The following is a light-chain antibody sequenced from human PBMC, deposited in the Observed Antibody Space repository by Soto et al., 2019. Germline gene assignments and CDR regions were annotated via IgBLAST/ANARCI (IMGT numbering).Light chain of an antibody. J-gene: IGKJ4*01. CDR2: GAS. V-gene: IGKV3-15*01. Sequence: EIVMTQSPATLSVSPGERATLSCRASQSVNSNLAWYRQKPGQAPGLLIYGASTRATGIPARFSGSGSGTEFTLTITSLQSEDFAVYYCQQYNEWPPLTFGGGTKVEIK. CDR1: QSVNSN. CDR3: QQYNEWPPLT.